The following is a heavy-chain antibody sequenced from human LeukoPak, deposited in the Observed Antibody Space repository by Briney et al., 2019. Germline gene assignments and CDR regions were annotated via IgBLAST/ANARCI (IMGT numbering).Heavy chain of an antibody. CDR2: IQYNGTNK. J-gene: IGHJ4*02. V-gene: IGHV3-30*02. Sequence: GGSLRLSCAASGFIFSNYGMHWVRQAPGKGLEWVAFIQYNGTNKDYADSVKGRFTISRDDSKNTVSLQMNSLKPEDTALYYCVKDIRRGYNFGYDQFAYWGQGTLVTVSS. CDR1: GFIFSNYG. CDR3: VKDIRRGYNFGYDQFAY. D-gene: IGHD5-18*01.